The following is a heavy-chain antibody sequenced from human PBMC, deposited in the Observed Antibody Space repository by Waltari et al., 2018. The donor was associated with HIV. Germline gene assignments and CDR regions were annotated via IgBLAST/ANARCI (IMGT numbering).Heavy chain of an antibody. V-gene: IGHV4-34*01. Sequence: QVQLQQWGAGLLKPSETLSLTCAVSGGSFSGYYWSWIRQPPGKGLEWIGEIEHRGSTNYNPSLKSRVTISVDTSKNQFSLKLSSVTAADTAVYYCARGREGGSYSEFDYWGQGTLVTVSS. D-gene: IGHD1-26*01. CDR3: ARGREGGSYSEFDY. CDR1: GGSFSGYY. J-gene: IGHJ4*02. CDR2: IEHRGST.